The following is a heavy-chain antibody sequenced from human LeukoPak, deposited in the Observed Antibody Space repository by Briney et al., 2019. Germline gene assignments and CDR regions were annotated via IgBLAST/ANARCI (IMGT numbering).Heavy chain of an antibody. V-gene: IGHV4-34*01. CDR2: INHSGST. Sequence: PSETLSLTYAVYGGSFSGYYWSWIRQPPGKGLEWIGEINHSGSTNYNPSLKSRVTISVDTSKNQFSLKLSSVTAADTAVYYCARAGGLRYFDWLPSVWFDPWGQGTLVTVSS. CDR3: ARAGGLRYFDWLPSVWFDP. CDR1: GGSFSGYY. D-gene: IGHD3-9*01. J-gene: IGHJ5*02.